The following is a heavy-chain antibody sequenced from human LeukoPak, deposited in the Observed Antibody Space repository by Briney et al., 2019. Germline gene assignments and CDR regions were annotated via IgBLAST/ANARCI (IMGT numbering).Heavy chain of an antibody. V-gene: IGHV3-30*04. J-gene: IGHJ4*02. Sequence: PGRSLRLSCAASGFTFSSYAMHWVRQAPGKGLEWVAVISYDGSNKYYADSVKGRFTISRDNSKNTLYLQMNSLRAEDTAVYYCARDSYDSSGYYLVPPDYWGQGTLVTVSS. CDR2: ISYDGSNK. D-gene: IGHD3-22*01. CDR3: ARDSYDSSGYYLVPPDY. CDR1: GFTFSSYA.